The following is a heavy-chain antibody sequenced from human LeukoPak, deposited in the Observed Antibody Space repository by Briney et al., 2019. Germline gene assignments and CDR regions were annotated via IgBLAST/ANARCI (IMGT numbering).Heavy chain of an antibody. CDR2: INPSGGST. CDR1: GYTFTSYY. Sequence: ASVKVSCKASGYTFTSYYMHWVRQAPGQGLEWMGIINPSGGSTSYAQKFQGRVTMTRDTSTSTVYRELSSLRSEDTAVYYCARSMAMVRGVIIWIAPRADYWGQGTLVTVSS. J-gene: IGHJ4*02. V-gene: IGHV1-46*01. D-gene: IGHD3-10*01. CDR3: ARSMAMVRGVIIWIAPRADY.